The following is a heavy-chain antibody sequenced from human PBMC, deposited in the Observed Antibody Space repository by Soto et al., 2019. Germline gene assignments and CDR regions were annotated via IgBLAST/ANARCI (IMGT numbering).Heavy chain of an antibody. V-gene: IGHV1-69*02. CDR3: ATVGGGFDY. Sequence: QVQLVQSGAEVKKPGSSVKVSCKASGGTFSSYTISWVRQAPGQGLEWMGRIIPILGIANYAQKFQGRVTITADKSTSTAYMELSSRGSEDTAVDYCATVGGGFDYWGQGTLVTVSS. CDR1: GGTFSSYT. J-gene: IGHJ4*02. D-gene: IGHD3-10*01. CDR2: IIPILGIA.